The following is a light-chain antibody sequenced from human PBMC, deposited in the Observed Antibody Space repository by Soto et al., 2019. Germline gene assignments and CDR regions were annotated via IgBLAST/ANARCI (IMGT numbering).Light chain of an antibody. CDR2: KAS. V-gene: IGKV1-5*03. J-gene: IGKJ1*01. CDR1: QRVGRF. CDR3: HQYDSYST. Sequence: IPMTQCPSSVSGSXGDRVTISCRSRQRVGRFLAGYQQRPGXATKLXIYKASTLRYGVTSMFSGSGYGKAFNITISSLQPDDFATYECHQYDSYSTFGQGTKVDIK.